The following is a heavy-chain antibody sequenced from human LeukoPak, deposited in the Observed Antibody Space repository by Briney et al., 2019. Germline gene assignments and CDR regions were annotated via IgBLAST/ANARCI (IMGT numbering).Heavy chain of an antibody. CDR2: IRNDASNK. J-gene: IGHJ3*02. D-gene: IGHD1-26*01. CDR1: GFTFNDYG. Sequence: PGGSLRLSCAASGFTFNDYGMHWVRQAPGKGLEWVAFIRNDASNKYYADSVKGRFTISRDNSKNTLYVQMSSLRAEETAVYYCAKGSYESNDTPRDALDIWGQGTMVTVSS. V-gene: IGHV3-30*02. CDR3: AKGSYESNDTPRDALDI.